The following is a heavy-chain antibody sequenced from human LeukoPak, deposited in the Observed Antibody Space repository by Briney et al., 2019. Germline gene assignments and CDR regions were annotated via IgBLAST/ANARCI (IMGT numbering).Heavy chain of an antibody. CDR2: IYSGGST. Sequence: GGSLRLSCAASGFTVSSNYMSWVRQAPGKGLEWVSVIYSGGSTYYADSVKGRFTISRDNSKNTLYLQMNSLRDEDTGVYYCAKDWGSSGWYNWFDPWGQGTLVTVSS. CDR1: GFTVSSNY. J-gene: IGHJ5*02. CDR3: AKDWGSSGWYNWFDP. D-gene: IGHD6-19*01. V-gene: IGHV3-53*05.